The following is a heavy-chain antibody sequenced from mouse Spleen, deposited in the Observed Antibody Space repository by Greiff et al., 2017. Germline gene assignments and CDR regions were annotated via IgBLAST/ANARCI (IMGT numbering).Heavy chain of an antibody. J-gene: IGHJ2*01. V-gene: IGHV1S137*01. CDR2: ISTYNGGT. CDR1: GYTFTDYA. D-gene: IGHD2-14*01. CDR3: ARGYDDGYYFDY. Sequence: QVQLQQSGAELVRPGVSVKISCKGSGYTFTDYAMHWVKQSHAKSLEWIGVISTYNGGTSYNQKFKGKATLTVDKSSSTAFMHLNSLTSEDSAVYYCARGYDDGYYFDYWGQGTTLTVSS.